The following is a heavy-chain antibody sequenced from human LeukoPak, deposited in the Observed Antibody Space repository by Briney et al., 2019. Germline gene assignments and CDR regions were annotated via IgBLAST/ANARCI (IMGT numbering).Heavy chain of an antibody. V-gene: IGHV4-59*08. CDR1: GGSISSYY. CDR2: IYYGGST. D-gene: IGHD3-9*01. J-gene: IGHJ4*02. CDR3: ARGLLHYDILTGYYNKYFDY. Sequence: SETLSLTCTVSGGSISSYYWSWIRQPPGKGLEWIGYIYYGGSTNYNPSLNIRVTISVDTSKNQFSLNLRSVTAADTAVYYCARGLLHYDILTGYYNKYFDYWGQGTLVTVSS.